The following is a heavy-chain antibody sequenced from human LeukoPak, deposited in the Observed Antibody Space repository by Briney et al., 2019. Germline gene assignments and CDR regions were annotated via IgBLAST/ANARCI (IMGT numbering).Heavy chain of an antibody. D-gene: IGHD5-18*01. J-gene: IGHJ4*02. V-gene: IGHV3-21*01. CDR2: ISSSSSYI. CDR3: ASLSAAMVYYFDY. Sequence: GGSLRLSCAASGFTFSSYSMNWVRQAPGKGLEWVSSISSSSSYIYYADSVKGRFTISRDNAKNSLYLRMNSLRAEDTAVYYCASLSAAMVYYFDYWGQGTLVTVSS. CDR1: GFTFSSYS.